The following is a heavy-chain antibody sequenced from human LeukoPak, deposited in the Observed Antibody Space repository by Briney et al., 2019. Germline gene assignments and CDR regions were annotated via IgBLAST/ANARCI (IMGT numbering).Heavy chain of an antibody. CDR2: INAGKGNT. D-gene: IGHD3-10*01. J-gene: IGHJ4*02. CDR1: GYTFTSYA. CDR3: AISGVRGVIRYYFDY. V-gene: IGHV1-3*01. Sequence: GASVKVSCKASGYTFTSYAMHWVRQAPGQRLEWMGWINAGKGNTKYSQKFQGRVTITRDTSASTAYMELSSLRYEETAVYYCAISGVRGVIRYYFDYWGQGTLVTVSS.